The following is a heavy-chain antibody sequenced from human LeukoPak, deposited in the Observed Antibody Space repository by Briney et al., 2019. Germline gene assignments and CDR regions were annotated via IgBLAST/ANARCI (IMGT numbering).Heavy chain of an antibody. V-gene: IGHV4-34*01. CDR2: INHSGST. D-gene: IGHD5-18*01. Sequence: PSETLSLACAVYGGSFSGYYWSWIRQPPGKGLEWIGEINHSGSTNYNPSLKSRVTIPVDTSKNQFSLKLSSVTAADTAVYYCARGRAMVKDAFDIWGQGTMVTVSS. CDR1: GGSFSGYY. CDR3: ARGRAMVKDAFDI. J-gene: IGHJ3*02.